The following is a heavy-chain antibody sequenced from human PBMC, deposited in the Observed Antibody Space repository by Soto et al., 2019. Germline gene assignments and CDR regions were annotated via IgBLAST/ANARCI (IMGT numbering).Heavy chain of an antibody. D-gene: IGHD2-2*01. CDR2: IWYDGSNK. Sequence: PGGSLGLSCAASGFTFSSYGMHWVRQAPGKGLEWVAVIWYDGSNKYYADSVKGRFTISRDNSKNTLYLQMNSLRAEDTAVYYCARIGCSSTSCYFDYWGQGT. CDR1: GFTFSSYG. V-gene: IGHV3-33*01. CDR3: ARIGCSSTSCYFDY. J-gene: IGHJ4*02.